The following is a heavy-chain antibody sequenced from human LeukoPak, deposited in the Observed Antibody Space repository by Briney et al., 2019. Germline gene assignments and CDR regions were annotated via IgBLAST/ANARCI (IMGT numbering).Heavy chain of an antibody. CDR1: GYTFSSYG. CDR3: ARDRGPSYCSSTTCRTLDW. D-gene: IGHD2-2*01. V-gene: IGHV1-18*01. J-gene: IGHJ4*02. CDR2: MSAHNGNT. Sequence: ASVKVSCKASGYTFSSYGLSWVRQAPGQGLEWMGWMSAHNGNTNYAQRFQGRLTMTTDTPTSTAYMELRSLTSGDTAVYYCARDRGPSYCSSTTCRTLDWWGQGTLVTVSS.